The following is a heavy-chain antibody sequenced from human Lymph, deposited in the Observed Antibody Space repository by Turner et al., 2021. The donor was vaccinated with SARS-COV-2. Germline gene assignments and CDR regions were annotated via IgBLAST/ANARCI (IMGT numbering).Heavy chain of an antibody. D-gene: IGHD2-15*01. V-gene: IGHV3-43*02. Sequence: EVQLVESGGGVVQPGGSLRLSCAASGFTFADYDMHWVRQAPGKGLEWVSLISGDGGGTYYADSVKGRFTISRDNSKNSLSLQMNSLRAEDTSLYYCAKDPGYCSGGSCYSRTYFDFWGQGTLVTVSA. CDR3: AKDPGYCSGGSCYSRTYFDF. CDR1: GFTFADYD. CDR2: ISGDGGGT. J-gene: IGHJ4*02.